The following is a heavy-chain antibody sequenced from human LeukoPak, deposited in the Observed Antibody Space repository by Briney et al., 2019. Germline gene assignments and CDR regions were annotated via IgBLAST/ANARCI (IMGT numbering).Heavy chain of an antibody. Sequence: PSETLSLTCAVYGGSFSSYYWSWIRQPPGKGLEWIGYIYYTGSTNNNPSLKSRVTISVDTSKNQFSLKLSSVTAADTAVYYCARSSESYDRSGYYSYYFDYWGQGTLVTVSS. CDR1: GGSFSSYY. V-gene: IGHV4-59*01. CDR2: IYYTGST. D-gene: IGHD3-22*01. CDR3: ARSSESYDRSGYYSYYFDY. J-gene: IGHJ4*02.